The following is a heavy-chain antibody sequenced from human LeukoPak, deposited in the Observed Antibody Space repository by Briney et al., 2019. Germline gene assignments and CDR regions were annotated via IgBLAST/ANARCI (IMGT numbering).Heavy chain of an antibody. Sequence: GRSLRLSCAASGFTFSSYAMHWVRQAPGKGLEWVAIISYDGSNKYYADSVKGRFTISRDNSKNTLYLQMNSLRSEDTAVCYCARTQYNWNAYFDYWGQGTLVTVSS. CDR1: GFTFSSYA. V-gene: IGHV3-30*04. J-gene: IGHJ4*02. CDR2: ISYDGSNK. D-gene: IGHD1-20*01. CDR3: ARTQYNWNAYFDY.